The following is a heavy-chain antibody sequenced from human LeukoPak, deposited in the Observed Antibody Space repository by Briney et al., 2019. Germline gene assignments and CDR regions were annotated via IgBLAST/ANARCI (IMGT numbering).Heavy chain of an antibody. V-gene: IGHV5-51*01. J-gene: IGHJ4*02. Sequence: GESLKISCKGSGYSFTSYWIGWVRQMPGKGLEWMGIIYPGYSVTRYSPSFQGQVTISADKSISTAYLQWSSLKASDTAMYYCARPSLHYDILSGYDYWGQGTLDTLSS. CDR1: GYSFTSYW. CDR2: IYPGYSVT. D-gene: IGHD3-9*01. CDR3: ARPSLHYDILSGYDY.